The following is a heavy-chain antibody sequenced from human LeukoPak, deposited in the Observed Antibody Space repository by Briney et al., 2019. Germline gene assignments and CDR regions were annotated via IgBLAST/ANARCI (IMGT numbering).Heavy chain of an antibody. CDR3: ARDPYSGSYWFDP. CDR2: INHSGST. Sequence: PSETLSLTCAVYGGSFSGYYWSWIRQPPGKGLEWIGEINHSGSTNYNPSLKSRFTISVDTSKNQFSLKLSSVTAADTAVYYCARDPYSGSYWFDPWGQGTLVTVSS. V-gene: IGHV4-34*01. D-gene: IGHD1-26*01. J-gene: IGHJ5*02. CDR1: GGSFSGYY.